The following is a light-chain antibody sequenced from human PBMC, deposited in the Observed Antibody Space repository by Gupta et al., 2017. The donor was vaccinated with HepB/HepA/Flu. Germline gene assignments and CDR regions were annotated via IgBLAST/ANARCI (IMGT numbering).Light chain of an antibody. CDR2: LGS. CDR3: MQALQTPRS. V-gene: IGKV2-28*01. J-gene: IGKJ2*04. CDR1: QSLLHSNGYNY. Sequence: VMTQSPLSLPVTPGEPASISCRSSQSLLHSNGYNYLDWYLQKPGQSPQLLIYLGSNRASGVPDRVSGSVSGTDFTLKISRVEAEDVGVYYCMQALQTPRSFGQGTKLEIK.